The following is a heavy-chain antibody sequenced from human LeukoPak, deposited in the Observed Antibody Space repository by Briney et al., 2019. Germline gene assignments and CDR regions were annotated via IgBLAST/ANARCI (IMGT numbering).Heavy chain of an antibody. Sequence: GGSLRLSCAASGFTFSSAWMTWVRQAPGKGLEWVGRVRSKADGGTTDYAAPAKGRFTISRDDSKDTVLLQMNSLKTEDTAVYYCTTVRPGTSGYSYWGQGTLVTVSS. CDR2: VRSKADGGTT. V-gene: IGHV3-15*01. CDR1: GFTFSSAW. J-gene: IGHJ4*02. CDR3: TTVRPGTSGYSY. D-gene: IGHD3-22*01.